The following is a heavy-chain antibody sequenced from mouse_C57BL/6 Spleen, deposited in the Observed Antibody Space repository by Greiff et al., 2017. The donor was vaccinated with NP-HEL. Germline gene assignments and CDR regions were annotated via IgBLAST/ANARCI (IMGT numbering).Heavy chain of an antibody. CDR3: AREKVYDDAMDY. CDR1: GYAFSSSW. CDR2: IYPGDGDT. V-gene: IGHV1-82*01. Sequence: VHLVESGPELVKPGASVKISCKASGYAFSSSWMNWVKQRPGKGLEWIGRIYPGDGDTNYNGKFKGQATLTADKSSRTAYMQLSSLTSEDSAVYFCAREKVYDDAMDYWGQGTSVTVSS. D-gene: IGHD2-3*01. J-gene: IGHJ4*01.